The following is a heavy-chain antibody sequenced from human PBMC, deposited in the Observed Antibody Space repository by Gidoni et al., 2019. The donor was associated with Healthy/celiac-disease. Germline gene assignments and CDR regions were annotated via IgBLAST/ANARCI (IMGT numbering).Heavy chain of an antibody. CDR2: IYWNDDK. CDR3: AHRLGMTAFDY. J-gene: IGHJ4*02. CDR1: GFSLSTSGVC. Sequence: QITLKESGPTLVKPTQTLTLTCTFSGFSLSTSGVCVGWIRQPPGKALEWLALIYWNDDKRYSPSLKSRLTITKDTSKNQVVLTMTNMDPVDTATYYCAHRLGMTAFDYWGQGTLVTVSS. D-gene: IGHD5-18*01. V-gene: IGHV2-5*01.